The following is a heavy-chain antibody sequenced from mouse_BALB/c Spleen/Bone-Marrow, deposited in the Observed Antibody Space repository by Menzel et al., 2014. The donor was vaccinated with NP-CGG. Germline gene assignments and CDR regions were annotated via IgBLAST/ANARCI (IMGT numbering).Heavy chain of an antibody. CDR2: IDPANGST. J-gene: IGHJ3*01. D-gene: IGHD2-14*01. CDR3: SSSDRYTWFVS. Sequence: EVKLVESGAELVKPGASVKLSCTGSGFNSKDTYMHWVKQRPEQGLEWIGRIDPANGSTRYDPKFQGKATITADTSSNKADLQLSSLTSEDDAVYYCSSSDRYTWFVSWCQGTTVAVS. CDR1: GFNSKDTY. V-gene: IGHV14-3*02.